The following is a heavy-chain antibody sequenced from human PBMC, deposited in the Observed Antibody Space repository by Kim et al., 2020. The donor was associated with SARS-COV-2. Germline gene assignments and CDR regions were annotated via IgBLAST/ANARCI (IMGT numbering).Heavy chain of an antibody. CDR3: ARIGYGSGSYTLTFDP. V-gene: IGHV1-69*04. CDR1: GGTFSSYA. J-gene: IGHJ5*02. CDR2: IIPILGIA. Sequence: SVKVSCKASGGTFSSYAISWVRQAPGQGLEWMGRIIPILGIANYAQKFQGRVTITADKSTSTAYMELSSLRSEDTAVYYCARIGYGSGSYTLTFDPWGQGTLVTVSS. D-gene: IGHD3-10*01.